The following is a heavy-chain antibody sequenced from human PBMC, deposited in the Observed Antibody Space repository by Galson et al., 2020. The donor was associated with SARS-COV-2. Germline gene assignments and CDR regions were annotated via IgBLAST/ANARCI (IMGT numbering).Heavy chain of an antibody. V-gene: IGHV3-30-3*01. J-gene: IGHJ6*02. CDR2: ISYDGSNK. CDR3: ARDGVGASYYYYGMDV. Sequence: TGGSLRLSCAASGFTFSSYAMHWVRQAPGKGLEWVAVISYDGSNKYYADSVKGRFTISRDNSKNTLYLQMNSLRAEDTAVYYCARDGVGASYYYYGMDVWGQGTTVTVSS. D-gene: IGHD1-26*01. CDR1: GFTFSSYA.